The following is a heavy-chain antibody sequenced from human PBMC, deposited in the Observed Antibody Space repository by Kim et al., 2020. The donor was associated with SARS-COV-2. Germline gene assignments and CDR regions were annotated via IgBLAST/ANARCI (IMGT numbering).Heavy chain of an antibody. CDR3: TKFSISQSYFDY. D-gene: IGHD3-3*02. V-gene: IGHV3-21*01. Sequence: YYEDSVKGRFTISRDNAKNSLYLQMSSLRAEDTAVYYCTKFSISQSYFDYWGQGTLVTVSS. J-gene: IGHJ4*02.